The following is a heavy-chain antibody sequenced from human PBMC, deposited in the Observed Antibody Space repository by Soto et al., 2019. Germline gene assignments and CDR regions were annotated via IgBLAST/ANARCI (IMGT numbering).Heavy chain of an antibody. CDR1: GFTFSSYA. CDR3: AKAVLLWFGESEAYYIDY. CDR2: ISGSGGST. V-gene: IGHV3-23*01. Sequence: HPGGSLRLSCAASGFTFSSYAMSWVRQAPGKGLEWVSAISGSGGSTYYADSVKGRFTISRDNSKNTLYLQMNSLRAEDTAVYYCAKAVLLWFGESEAYYIDYWGQGTLVTVSS. J-gene: IGHJ4*02. D-gene: IGHD3-10*01.